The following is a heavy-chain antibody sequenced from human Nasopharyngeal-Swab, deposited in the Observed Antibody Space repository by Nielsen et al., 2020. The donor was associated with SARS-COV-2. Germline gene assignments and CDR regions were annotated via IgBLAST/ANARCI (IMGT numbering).Heavy chain of an antibody. D-gene: IGHD2-2*01. CDR1: GYTFTTYG. V-gene: IGHV1-18*04. Sequence: ASVKVSCKASGYTFTTYGISWARQAPGQGLEWMGWISGYNGGTKYAQKFQGRVTMTTDTSTSTAYMELRSLRSDDTAVYYCAGGIPGYCSSNRCFHSHWFDPWGQGTLVTVSS. CDR2: ISGYNGGT. J-gene: IGHJ5*02. CDR3: AGGIPGYCSSNRCFHSHWFDP.